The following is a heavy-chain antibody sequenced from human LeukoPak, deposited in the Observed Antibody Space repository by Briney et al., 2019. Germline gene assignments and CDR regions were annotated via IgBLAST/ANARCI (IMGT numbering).Heavy chain of an antibody. V-gene: IGHV3-48*04. Sequence: GGSLRLSCAASGFTFSSYSMNWVRQAPGKGLEWVSYISSDSRIIHYADSVKGRFTISRDNAKNSMYVQMDSLRAEDTAVYYCAREGSYGSNDYWGQGTLVTVSS. CDR2: ISSDSRII. CDR3: AREGSYGSNDY. CDR1: GFTFSSYS. D-gene: IGHD5-18*01. J-gene: IGHJ4*02.